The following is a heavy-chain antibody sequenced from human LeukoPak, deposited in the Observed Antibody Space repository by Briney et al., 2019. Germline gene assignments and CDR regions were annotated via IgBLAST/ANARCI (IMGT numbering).Heavy chain of an antibody. CDR3: AGSGDYYDSSGHGNWFDP. D-gene: IGHD3-22*01. Sequence: PSQTLSLTCTVSGVSISSGGYSWSWIRQHPGRSLEWSGYIYYSGSTYYNPSLTSRVTISVDTSKTQFSLKLSSVTAADTAVYYCAGSGDYYDSSGHGNWFDPWGQGTLVTVSS. CDR2: IYYSGST. V-gene: IGHV4-31*03. J-gene: IGHJ5*02. CDR1: GVSISSGGYS.